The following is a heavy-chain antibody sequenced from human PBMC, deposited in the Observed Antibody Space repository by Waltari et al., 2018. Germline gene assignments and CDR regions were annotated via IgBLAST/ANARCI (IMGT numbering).Heavy chain of an antibody. D-gene: IGHD3-3*01. V-gene: IGHV4-38-2*02. CDR3: AREDDFWSGYLGY. Sequence: QVQLQESGPGLVKPSETLSLTCAVSGYSISSGYYWGWIRRPPGKGLEWIGSIYHSGSTYYNPSLKSRVTISVDTSKNQFSLKLSSVTAADTAVYYCAREDDFWSGYLGYWGQGTLVTVSS. CDR1: GYSISSGYY. CDR2: IYHSGST. J-gene: IGHJ4*02.